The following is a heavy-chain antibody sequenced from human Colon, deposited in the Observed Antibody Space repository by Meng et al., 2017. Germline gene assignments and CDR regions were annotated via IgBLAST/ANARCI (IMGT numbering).Heavy chain of an antibody. J-gene: IGHJ4*02. CDR3: ASSHNLYLVY. CDR1: GFNFNTYA. V-gene: IGHV3-30*01. Sequence: VLLVESGGGVVQPGRSLRLSCVASGFNFNTYAMHWVRQAPGKGLEWVAVISSDANYKYYAASVQGRFSISRDNSENTVYLQMNSLRPEDMSTYYCASSHNLYLVYWGQGTLVTASS. CDR2: ISSDANYK. D-gene: IGHD1-14*01.